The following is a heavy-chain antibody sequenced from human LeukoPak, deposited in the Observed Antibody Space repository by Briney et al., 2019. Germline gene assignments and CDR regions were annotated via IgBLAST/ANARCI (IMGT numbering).Heavy chain of an antibody. Sequence: PGGSLRLSRAASGFTFSDYDMSWIRQAPGKGLEWVSYISSSSSYTKYADSVKGRFTISRDNAKNSLYLQMNSLRAEDTAVYYCARDGGIIDYWGQGTLVTVPS. CDR1: GFTFSDYD. J-gene: IGHJ4*02. CDR3: ARDGGIIDY. CDR2: ISSSSSYT. D-gene: IGHD3-16*01. V-gene: IGHV3-11*05.